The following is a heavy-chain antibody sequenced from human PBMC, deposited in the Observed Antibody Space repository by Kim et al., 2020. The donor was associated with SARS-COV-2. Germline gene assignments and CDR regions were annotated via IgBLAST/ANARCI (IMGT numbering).Heavy chain of an antibody. J-gene: IGHJ4*02. CDR3: ARDLFGMVRGVLNPSQYYFDY. CDR1: GFTFSSYS. D-gene: IGHD3-10*01. V-gene: IGHV3-21*01. Sequence: GGSLRLSCAASGFTFSSYSMNWVRQAPGKGLEWVSSISSSSSYIYYADSVKGRFTISRDNAKNSLYLQMNSLRAEDTAVYYCARDLFGMVRGVLNPSQYYFDYWGQGTLVTVSS. CDR2: ISSSSSYI.